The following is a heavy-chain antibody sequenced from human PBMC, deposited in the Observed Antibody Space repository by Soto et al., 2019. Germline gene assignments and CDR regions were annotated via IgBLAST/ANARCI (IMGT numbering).Heavy chain of an antibody. CDR1: GFTFSSYG. D-gene: IGHD3-16*01. CDR2: ISYDGSNK. J-gene: IGHJ6*02. Sequence: GGSLRLSCAASGFTFSSYGMHWVRQAPGKGLEWVAVISYDGSNKYYADSVKGRFTISRDNSKNTLYLQMNSLRAEDTAVYYCAKEAGQDLGGMDVWGQGTTVTV. CDR3: AKEAGQDLGGMDV. V-gene: IGHV3-30*18.